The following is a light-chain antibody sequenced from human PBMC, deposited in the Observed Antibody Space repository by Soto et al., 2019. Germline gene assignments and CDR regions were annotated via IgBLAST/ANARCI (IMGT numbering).Light chain of an antibody. J-gene: IGKJ1*01. CDR3: QQFDGSLWT. CDR2: DAS. Sequence: EIVLTQSPGTLSLSPGERATLSCGASQSVTSTHLAWYQQKPGQAPRLLIYDASTRATGIPDRFSGSGSGTDFPLTISRLEPEDFAVYCCQQFDGSLWTFGPGTKVEIK. CDR1: QSVTSTH. V-gene: IGKV3-20*01.